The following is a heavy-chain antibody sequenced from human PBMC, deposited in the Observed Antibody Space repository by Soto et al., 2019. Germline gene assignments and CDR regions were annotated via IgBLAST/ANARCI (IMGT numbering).Heavy chain of an antibody. J-gene: IGHJ4*02. CDR3: ATSSTYWGRHFDY. V-gene: IGHV4-59*02. CDR1: VDSVSSYY. D-gene: IGHD3-16*01. CDR2: IYYSGST. Sequence: QVHLQESGPGLVKPSETLSLTCTVSVDSVSSYYWTWIRQPPGKGLEWIGYIYYSGSTNYNPSLKSRVNISIDMSKKQFSLRLTSVTAADTAMYYCATSSTYWGRHFDYWGQGTLANVSS.